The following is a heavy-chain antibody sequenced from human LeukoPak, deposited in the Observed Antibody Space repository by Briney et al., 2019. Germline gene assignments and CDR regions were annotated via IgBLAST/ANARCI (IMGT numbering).Heavy chain of an antibody. CDR1: GGSISSYY. D-gene: IGHD5/OR15-5a*01. Sequence: PSETLSLTCTVSGGSISSYYRSWIRQPAGKGLEWIGYIYYSGSTSYNPSLKSRVTISVDTSKSQFSLKLSSVTAADTAVYYCARDLRYGGSAFDIWGQGTMVTVSS. V-gene: IGHV4-59*01. J-gene: IGHJ3*02. CDR2: IYYSGST. CDR3: ARDLRYGGSAFDI.